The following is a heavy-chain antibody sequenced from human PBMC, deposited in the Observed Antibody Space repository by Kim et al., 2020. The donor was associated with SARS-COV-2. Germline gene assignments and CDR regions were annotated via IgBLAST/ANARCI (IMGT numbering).Heavy chain of an antibody. V-gene: IGHV4-59*01. Sequence: SETLSLTCTVSGGSISSYYWSWIRQPPGKGLEWIGYIYYSGSTNYNPSLKSRVTISVDTSKNQFSLKLSSVTAADTAVYYCARPLLRYCSGGSCYMDAFDIWGQGTMVTVSS. D-gene: IGHD2-15*01. J-gene: IGHJ3*02. CDR2: IYYSGST. CDR3: ARPLLRYCSGGSCYMDAFDI. CDR1: GGSISSYY.